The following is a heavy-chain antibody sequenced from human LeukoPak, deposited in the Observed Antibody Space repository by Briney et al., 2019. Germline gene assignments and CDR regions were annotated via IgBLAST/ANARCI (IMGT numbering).Heavy chain of an antibody. CDR2: IYTSGST. J-gene: IGHJ6*03. Sequence: SQTLSLTCAVSGGSISSGSYYWLWIRQPAGKGLEWIGRIYTSGSTNYNPSLKSRVTISVDTSKNQFSLKLSSVTAADTAVYYCARVRAGVVVFYYYMDVWGKGTTVTVSS. V-gene: IGHV4-61*02. CDR1: GGSISSGSYY. D-gene: IGHD2-15*01. CDR3: ARVRAGVVVFYYYMDV.